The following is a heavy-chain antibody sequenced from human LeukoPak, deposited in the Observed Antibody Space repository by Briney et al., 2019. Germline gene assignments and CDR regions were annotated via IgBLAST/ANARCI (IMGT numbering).Heavy chain of an antibody. V-gene: IGHV3-7*01. CDR3: ARDDCSSISCYHNWFDP. Sequence: GGSLRLSCAASGFTFSSYWMSWVRQAPGKGLEWVANIRQDGSEKYYVDSVKGRFTISRDNAKNSLYLQMNSLRAEDTAVYYCARDDCSSISCYHNWFDPWGQGTLVTVSS. CDR2: IRQDGSEK. D-gene: IGHD2-2*01. CDR1: GFTFSSYW. J-gene: IGHJ5*02.